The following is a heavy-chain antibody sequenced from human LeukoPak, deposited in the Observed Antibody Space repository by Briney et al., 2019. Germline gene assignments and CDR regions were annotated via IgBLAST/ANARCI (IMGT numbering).Heavy chain of an antibody. V-gene: IGHV3-23*01. D-gene: IGHD3-9*01. Sequence: GGSLRLSCAASGFTFSSYAMGWVRQAPGKGLEWVSAISGSGGSTYYADSVKGRFTISRDNSKNTLYLQMNSLRAEDTAVYYCAKDTGLRYFDWSYDYWGQGTLVTVSS. J-gene: IGHJ4*02. CDR3: AKDTGLRYFDWSYDY. CDR2: ISGSGGST. CDR1: GFTFSSYA.